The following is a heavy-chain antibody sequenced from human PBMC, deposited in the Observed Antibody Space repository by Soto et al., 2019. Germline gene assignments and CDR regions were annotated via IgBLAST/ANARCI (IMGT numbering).Heavy chain of an antibody. V-gene: IGHV3-9*01. CDR2: ISWNSGSI. D-gene: IGHD3-3*01. CDR1: GFTFDDYA. Sequence: EVQLVESGGGLVQPGRSLRLSCAASGFTFDDYAMHWVRQAPGKGLEWVSGISWNSGSIGYADSVKGRFTISRDNAKNSLYLQMNSLRAEDTALYYCVGRIIASDVLRFLEWLLFWGQGTLVTVSS. J-gene: IGHJ4*02. CDR3: VGRIIASDVLRFLEWLLF.